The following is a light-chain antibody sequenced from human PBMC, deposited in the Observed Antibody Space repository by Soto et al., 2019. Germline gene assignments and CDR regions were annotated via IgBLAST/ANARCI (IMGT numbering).Light chain of an antibody. CDR3: QQYNSYSPLT. CDR1: QSISSW. V-gene: IGKV1-5*01. J-gene: IGKJ4*01. Sequence: DIQMTQSPSTLSASVGDRVTITCRASQSISSWLAWYQQKPGKAPKLLIYDASSLKSGVPSRFSGSGSRTEFTLTISSLQPDDFATYYCQQYNSYSPLTFGGGT. CDR2: DAS.